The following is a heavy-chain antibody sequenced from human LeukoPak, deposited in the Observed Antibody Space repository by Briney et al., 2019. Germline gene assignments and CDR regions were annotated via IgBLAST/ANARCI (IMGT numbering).Heavy chain of an antibody. CDR2: IRSSGSGT. CDR1: GFNFSNYW. Sequence: GGSLRLSCAVSGFNFSNYWMSWVRQAPGKGLEWVSYIRSSGSGTDYTGSVKGRFTISRDNAKNSLYLQMNSLRAEDTAIYHCARVGGLNWFDPWGQGTLVTVSS. J-gene: IGHJ5*02. D-gene: IGHD2-15*01. CDR3: ARVGGLNWFDP. V-gene: IGHV3-48*04.